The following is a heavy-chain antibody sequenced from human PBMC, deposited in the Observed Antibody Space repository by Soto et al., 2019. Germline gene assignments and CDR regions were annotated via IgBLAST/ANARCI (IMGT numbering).Heavy chain of an antibody. J-gene: IGHJ3*02. D-gene: IGHD5-18*01. CDR1: GYTVTSYG. V-gene: IGHV1-18*04. CDR3: ARGRIQLDDAFDT. CDR2: ISAYNGNT. Sequence: ASVKVSCKASGYTVTSYGISWVRQAPGQGLEWMGWISAYNGNTNYAQKLQRRVSMTTGTSTSTAYMELRSLRSDDTAVYYWARGRIQLDDAFDTWGQGTMVTVSS.